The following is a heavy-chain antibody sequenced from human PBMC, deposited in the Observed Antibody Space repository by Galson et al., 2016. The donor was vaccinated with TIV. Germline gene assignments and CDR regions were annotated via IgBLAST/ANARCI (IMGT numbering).Heavy chain of an antibody. CDR3: AKDRQWIPSTLDH. Sequence: SLRLSCAASGFIFNTYSMNWVRQAPGKGLEWVSVINAAGDITNYADSVKGRFTISRDSSKNTVFLQMNSLRAEDTAIYYCAKDRQWIPSTLDHWGQGTLVTVSS. V-gene: IGHV3-23*01. D-gene: IGHD5-18*01. CDR1: GFIFNTYS. CDR2: INAAGDIT. J-gene: IGHJ4*02.